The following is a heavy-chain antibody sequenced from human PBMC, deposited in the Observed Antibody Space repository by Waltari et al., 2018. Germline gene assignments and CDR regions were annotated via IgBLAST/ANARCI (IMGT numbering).Heavy chain of an antibody. D-gene: IGHD6-13*01. CDR2: IYPRDSDT. V-gene: IGHV5-51*01. CDR3: ARQIRGVAAAGDPFDM. J-gene: IGHJ3*02. Sequence: EVQLVQSGAEVKKPGESLKISCKGSGFSFPTYWTGWVRQLPGKGLEWMGIIYPRDSDTRYSPSFQGQVTISADKSISTAYLQWSSLKASDTAMYYCARQIRGVAAAGDPFDMWGQGTRVTVSS. CDR1: GFSFPTYW.